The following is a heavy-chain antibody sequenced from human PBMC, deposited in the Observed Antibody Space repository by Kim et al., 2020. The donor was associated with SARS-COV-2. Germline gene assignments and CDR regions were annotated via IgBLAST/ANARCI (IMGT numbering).Heavy chain of an antibody. D-gene: IGHD3-10*01. V-gene: IGHV1-3*01. CDR3: ARESMVRGVIHFDY. Sequence: SQKFQGRGTIPRDTSASTAYMELSSLRSEDTAVYYCARESMVRGVIHFDYWGQGTLVTVSS. J-gene: IGHJ4*02.